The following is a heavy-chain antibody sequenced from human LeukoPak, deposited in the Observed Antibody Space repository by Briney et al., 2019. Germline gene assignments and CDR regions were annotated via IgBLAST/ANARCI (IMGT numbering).Heavy chain of an antibody. CDR3: ARISNWFDP. J-gene: IGHJ5*02. Sequence: SETLSLTCTVSVGSISSYYWRWVRQPPGKGLEWIGEIFHSGTGNYNPSLKSRVTISVDKSNNQFSLRLTSVTAADTAVYYCARISNWFDPWGQGTLVTVSS. CDR2: IFHSGTG. CDR1: VGSISSYY. V-gene: IGHV4-59*12.